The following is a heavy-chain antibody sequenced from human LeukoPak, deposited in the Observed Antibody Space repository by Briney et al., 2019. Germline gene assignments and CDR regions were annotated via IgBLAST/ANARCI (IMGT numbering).Heavy chain of an antibody. Sequence: GASVKVSCKASGYTFTDYYVHWVRQAPGQGLEWMGWINPNTAGTNYAQKFLGRVTITRDTSITTVYMELSSLKSDDTAVYYCARFLYGVVNYFDYWGQGTLVTVSS. CDR3: ARFLYGVVNYFDY. D-gene: IGHD2-2*01. V-gene: IGHV1-2*02. CDR2: INPNTAGT. CDR1: GYTFTDYY. J-gene: IGHJ4*02.